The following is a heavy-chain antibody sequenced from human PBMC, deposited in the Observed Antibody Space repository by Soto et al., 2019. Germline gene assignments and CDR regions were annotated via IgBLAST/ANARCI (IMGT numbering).Heavy chain of an antibody. Sequence: GSLRLSCAASGFTFSSYGMHWVRQAPGKGLEWVAVIWYDGSNKYYADSVKGRFTISRDNSKNTLYLQMNSLRAEDTAVYYCARERDPYYDFWSGYYPNDAFDIWGQGTMVTVSS. CDR2: IWYDGSNK. J-gene: IGHJ3*02. CDR1: GFTFSSYG. V-gene: IGHV3-33*01. D-gene: IGHD3-3*01. CDR3: ARERDPYYDFWSGYYPNDAFDI.